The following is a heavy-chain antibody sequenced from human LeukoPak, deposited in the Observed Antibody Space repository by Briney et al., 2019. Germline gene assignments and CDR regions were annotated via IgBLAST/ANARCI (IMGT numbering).Heavy chain of an antibody. CDR3: ARDDIAVAGTGSCVFDW. CDR1: GYTFTGYG. J-gene: IGHJ4*02. Sequence: ASVKVSCKASGYTFTGYGISWVRQAPGQGLEWMGWISAYNGNTNYAQKLQGRVTTTTDTSTSTAYMELRSLRSDDTAVYYCARDDIAVAGTGSCVFDWWGQGTLVTVSS. D-gene: IGHD6-19*01. V-gene: IGHV1-18*01. CDR2: ISAYNGNT.